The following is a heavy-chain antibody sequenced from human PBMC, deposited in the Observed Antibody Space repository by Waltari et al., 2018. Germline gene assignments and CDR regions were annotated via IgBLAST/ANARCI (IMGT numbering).Heavy chain of an antibody. CDR1: GYSISSGYY. D-gene: IGHD7-27*01. J-gene: IGHJ4*02. V-gene: IGHV4-38-2*01. CDR2: IYHSGST. Sequence: QVQLQESGPGLVKPSETLSLTCAVSGYSISSGYYWGWIRQPPGKGLEWIGSIYHSGSTYDNPSLKSRVTISVDTSKNQFSLKLSSVTAADTAVYYCARPGGLTGDPYFDYWGQGTLVTVSS. CDR3: ARPGGLTGDPYFDY.